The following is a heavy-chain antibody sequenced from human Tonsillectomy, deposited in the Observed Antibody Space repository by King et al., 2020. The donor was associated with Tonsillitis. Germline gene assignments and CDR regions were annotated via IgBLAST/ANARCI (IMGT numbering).Heavy chain of an antibody. CDR1: GGSFSGYY. V-gene: IGHV4-34*01. CDR3: ASLAYCGGDCYSSWFDP. J-gene: IGHJ5*02. D-gene: IGHD2-21*02. CDR2: INHSGST. Sequence: VQLQQWGAGLLKPSETLSLTCAVYGGSFSGYYWSWIRQLPGKGLEWIGDINHSGSTIYNPSLKSRFTISVDTSKNQFSLKLSSVTATDTALYYCASLAYCGGDCYSSWFDPWGQGTLVTVSS.